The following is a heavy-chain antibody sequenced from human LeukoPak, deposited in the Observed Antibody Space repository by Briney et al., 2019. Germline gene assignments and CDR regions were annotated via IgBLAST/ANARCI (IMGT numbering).Heavy chain of an antibody. Sequence: PGGSLRLSCAASGFTFIDYYMNWIRQAPGKGLEWVSYISSSGNTIYYADSVKGRFTTSRDNAKNSLYLQMNSLRVEDTAVYYCARHPFDPWGQGTLVTVSS. CDR3: ARHPFDP. V-gene: IGHV3-11*01. CDR1: GFTFIDYY. CDR2: ISSSGNTI. J-gene: IGHJ5*02.